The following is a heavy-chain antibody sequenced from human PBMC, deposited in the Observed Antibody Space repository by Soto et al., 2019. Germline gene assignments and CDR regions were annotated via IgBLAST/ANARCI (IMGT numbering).Heavy chain of an antibody. CDR1: GYTFTGYY. J-gene: IGHJ4*02. D-gene: IGHD6-19*01. CDR2: INPNSGGT. Sequence: QVQLVQSGAEVKKPGASVKVSCKASGYTFTGYYMHWVRQAPGQGFEWMGWINPNSGGTNYAQKFQGWVTMTRDTSISTAYMELSRLRSDDTAVYYCARDRIAVAGYYFDYWGQGTLVTVSS. V-gene: IGHV1-2*04. CDR3: ARDRIAVAGYYFDY.